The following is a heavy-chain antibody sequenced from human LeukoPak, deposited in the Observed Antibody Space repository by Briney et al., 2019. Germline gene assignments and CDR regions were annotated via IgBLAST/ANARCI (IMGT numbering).Heavy chain of an antibody. Sequence: SETLSLTCTVSGGSISSYYWSWIRQPPGKGLEWIGYIYYSGSTNYNPSLKSRVTISVDTSKNQFSLKLSSVTAADTAVYYCASQVINSSGWYGYYFDYWGQGTLVTVSS. CDR1: GGSISSYY. CDR2: IYYSGST. V-gene: IGHV4-59*01. J-gene: IGHJ4*02. D-gene: IGHD6-19*01. CDR3: ASQVINSSGWYGYYFDY.